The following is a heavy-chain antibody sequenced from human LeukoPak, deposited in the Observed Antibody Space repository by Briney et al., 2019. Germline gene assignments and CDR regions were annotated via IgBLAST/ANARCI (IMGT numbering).Heavy chain of an antibody. V-gene: IGHV5-51*01. Sequence: GESLKISSKASGYSFTSYWIGCVRQLPGKGLEWMGIIYPGDSDTRYSPSFQGQVTISADKSISTAYLQWSSLKASDTAMYYCAAAYDYGSNGWFDPWGQGTLVTVSS. D-gene: IGHD4-23*01. CDR3: AAAYDYGSNGWFDP. J-gene: IGHJ5*02. CDR1: GYSFTSYW. CDR2: IYPGDSDT.